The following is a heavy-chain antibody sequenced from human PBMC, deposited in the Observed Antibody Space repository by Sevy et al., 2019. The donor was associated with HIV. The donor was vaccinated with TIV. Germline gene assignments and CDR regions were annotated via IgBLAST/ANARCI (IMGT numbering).Heavy chain of an antibody. Sequence: GGSLRLSCAASGFTFSTYAMHWVRQAPGKGLEWVAVISYDGSNKYYADSVKGRFTISRDNSKNTLYRQMNSLRAEDTAVYYCAKTVQQRLVPHALYYYYGMDVWGQGTTVTVSS. CDR2: ISYDGSNK. D-gene: IGHD6-13*01. CDR3: AKTVQQRLVPHALYYYYGMDV. CDR1: GFTFSTYA. V-gene: IGHV3-30*18. J-gene: IGHJ6*02.